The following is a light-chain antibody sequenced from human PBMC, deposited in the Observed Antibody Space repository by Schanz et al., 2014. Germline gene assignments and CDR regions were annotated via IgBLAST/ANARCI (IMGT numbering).Light chain of an antibody. Sequence: QSVLTQPASVSGSPGQSTTISCIGTSSDVGSYDLVSWYQHHPGKAPKIIIFEATERPSGVSNRFSASKSGNTASLTISDLQAEDEADYYCCSYAGSSTRHWVFGGGTKLTVL. CDR1: SSDVGSYDL. J-gene: IGLJ3*02. CDR2: EAT. CDR3: CSYAGSSTRHWV. V-gene: IGLV2-23*01.